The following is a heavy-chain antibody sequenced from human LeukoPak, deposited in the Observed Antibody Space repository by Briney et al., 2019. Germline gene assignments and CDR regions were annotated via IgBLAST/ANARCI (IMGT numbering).Heavy chain of an antibody. CDR2: IYSGGST. J-gene: IGHJ6*02. V-gene: IGHV3-66*01. CDR1: GFTASSNY. CDR3: ASFSATVTTTGYYGMDV. Sequence: GGSLRLSCAASGFTASSNYMSWVRQAPGKGLEWVSVIYSGGSTYYADSVKGRFTISRDNSKNTLYLQMNSLRAEDTAVYYCASFSATVTTTGYYGMDVWGQGTTVTVSS. D-gene: IGHD4-17*01.